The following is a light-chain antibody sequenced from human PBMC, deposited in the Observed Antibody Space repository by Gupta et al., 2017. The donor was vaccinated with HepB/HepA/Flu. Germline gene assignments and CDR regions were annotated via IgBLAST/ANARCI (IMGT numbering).Light chain of an antibody. CDR2: RND. J-gene: IGLJ2*01. CDR3: ADEDDSLRGYNVV. CDR1: ISNIGTNF. V-gene: IGLV1-47*01. Sequence: QPVLTQPPSASVTPGQRVTISCSGNISNIGTNFVYWYQQLPGTAPKLVIYRNDQRPSGVADQSSASPSCTSASLAISVLRAEEEAEYYCADEDDSLRGYNVVFGGGTKLTVL.